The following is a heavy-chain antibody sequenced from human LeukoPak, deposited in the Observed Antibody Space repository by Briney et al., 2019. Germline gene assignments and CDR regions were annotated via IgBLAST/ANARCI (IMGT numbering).Heavy chain of an antibody. Sequence: SETLSLTCTASGGSISSGSYYWSWIRQPAGKGLEWIGRIYTSGSTNYNPSLKSRVTISVDTSKNQFSLKLSSVTAADTAVYYCARSLDTFDDYWGQGTLVTVSS. CDR1: GGSISSGSYY. V-gene: IGHV4-61*02. CDR2: IYTSGST. CDR3: ARSLDTFDDY. D-gene: IGHD3-16*01. J-gene: IGHJ4*02.